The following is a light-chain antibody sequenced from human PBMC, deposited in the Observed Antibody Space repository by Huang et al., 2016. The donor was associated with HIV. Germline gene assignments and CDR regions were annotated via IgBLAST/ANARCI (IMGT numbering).Light chain of an antibody. CDR3: HQYFRTPLT. Sequence: IVVTQSPDSLAVSLGERAAINCKSSQSVLYSSNNNNYLAGYQQKPGQSPALLIYWASTRAPGVPDRFNGSGSGTDFTLTISSLQAEDVALYYCHQYFRTPLTFGGGTRVDIK. CDR1: QSVLYSSNNNNY. J-gene: IGKJ4*01. V-gene: IGKV4-1*01. CDR2: WAS.